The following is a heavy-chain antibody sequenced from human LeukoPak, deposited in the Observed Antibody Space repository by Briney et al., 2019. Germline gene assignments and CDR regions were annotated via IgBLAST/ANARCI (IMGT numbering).Heavy chain of an antibody. CDR1: GGTFNNYA. J-gene: IGHJ4*02. Sequence: SVKVSCKASGGTFNNYAISWVRQAPGPGLEWVGGIIPIFTTANYAQKFQGRVTITADKSTNTAYMELSSLRSDDTAVYYCARAVQVTTGGLFDYWGQGTLVTVSS. D-gene: IGHD4-17*01. CDR2: IIPIFTTA. CDR3: ARAVQVTTGGLFDY. V-gene: IGHV1-69*06.